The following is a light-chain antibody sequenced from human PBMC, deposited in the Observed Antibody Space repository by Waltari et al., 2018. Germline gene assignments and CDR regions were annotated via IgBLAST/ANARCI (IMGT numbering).Light chain of an antibody. J-gene: IGLJ3*02. CDR2: DVS. Sequence: QSALTQPASVSGSPGQSITISCTGTSSDVGGYNYVAWDQQHPGKVPKVTIYDVSERPSGVSNRSSGPKSGNTASLTISGLQADDEADYYCSSYTSGGSFNWVFGGGTKVTVL. CDR1: SSDVGGYNY. CDR3: SSYTSGGSFNWV. V-gene: IGLV2-14*01.